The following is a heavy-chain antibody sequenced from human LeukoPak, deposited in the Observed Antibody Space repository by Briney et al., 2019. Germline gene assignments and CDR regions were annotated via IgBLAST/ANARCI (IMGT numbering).Heavy chain of an antibody. Sequence: SQTLSLTCTVSGGSISSYYWSRIRQPPGKGLEWIGYIYYSGSTNYNPSLKSRVTISVDTSKNQFSLKLSSVTAADTAVYYCARDNPDYDSSGYYLNWFDPWGQGTLVTVSS. CDR1: GGSISSYY. CDR2: IYYSGST. V-gene: IGHV4-59*01. CDR3: ARDNPDYDSSGYYLNWFDP. J-gene: IGHJ5*02. D-gene: IGHD3-22*01.